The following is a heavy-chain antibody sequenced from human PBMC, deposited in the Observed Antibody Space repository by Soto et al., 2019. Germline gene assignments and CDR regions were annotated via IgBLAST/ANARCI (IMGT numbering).Heavy chain of an antibody. CDR3: ARTSYYYENSGYYHTY. J-gene: IGHJ4*02. V-gene: IGHV1-3*01. Sequence: GASVKVSGKASGYTYTSYDIHWVRQAPGQRLDWMGWINAGNGNAKYSQKVQGRGTITRDTSERTAHVELSSLSSDDTAVYYCARTSYYYENSGYYHTYWGQGTLVTVSP. D-gene: IGHD3-22*01. CDR1: GYTYTSYD. CDR2: INAGNGNA.